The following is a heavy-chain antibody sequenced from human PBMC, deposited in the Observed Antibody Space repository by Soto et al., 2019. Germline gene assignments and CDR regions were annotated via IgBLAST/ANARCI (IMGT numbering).Heavy chain of an antibody. Sequence: EVQLVESGGVVVLPGGSLRLSCAASGFTFDDYAMHWVRQAPGKGLEWVSLVSWDGGSTYYADSVKGRFTISRDNSKNSLYLQMNSLRAEDTALYYCAKDKGSGWYYFDYWGQGTLVTVSS. J-gene: IGHJ4*02. V-gene: IGHV3-43D*04. D-gene: IGHD6-19*01. CDR1: GFTFDDYA. CDR2: VSWDGGST. CDR3: AKDKGSGWYYFDY.